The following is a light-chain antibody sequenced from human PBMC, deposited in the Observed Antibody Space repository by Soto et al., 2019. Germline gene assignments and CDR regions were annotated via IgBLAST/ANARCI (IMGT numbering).Light chain of an antibody. CDR2: AAS. CDR1: QGISNS. CDR3: QKYNSAPLP. Sequence: DIPMTQSPSSLSASVGDRVIITCRASQGISNSLAWYQQKPGIVPKVLIYAASTLQSGVPSRFSGSGSGTDFTLTISSLQPEDVATYYCQKYNSAPLPFGGGTKVEIK. V-gene: IGKV1-27*01. J-gene: IGKJ4*01.